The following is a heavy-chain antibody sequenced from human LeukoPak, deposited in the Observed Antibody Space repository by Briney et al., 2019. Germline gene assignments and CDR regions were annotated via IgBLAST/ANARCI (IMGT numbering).Heavy chain of an antibody. D-gene: IGHD3-9*01. CDR1: GDSLPSYW. Sequence: GESLKISCKGSGDSLPSYWITCVRQMPGKGLEWMGSIDPSDSYTNYSPSFQGHVTISADKSISTAYLQWSSLMASDTAMYYCARTYYDILTGYSLSDHWGQGTLVTVSS. V-gene: IGHV5-10-1*01. J-gene: IGHJ4*02. CDR2: IDPSDSYT. CDR3: ARTYYDILTGYSLSDH.